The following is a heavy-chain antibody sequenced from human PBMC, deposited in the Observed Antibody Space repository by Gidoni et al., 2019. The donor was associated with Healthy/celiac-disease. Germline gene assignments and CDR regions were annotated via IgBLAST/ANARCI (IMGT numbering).Heavy chain of an antibody. CDR3: ARDLESGGRSASGY. J-gene: IGHJ4*02. V-gene: IGHV3-33*01. CDR2: IWYDGSNK. D-gene: IGHD1-26*01. CDR1: GFPFSSYG. Sequence: QVRLVESGGGVVQPGRSLLPSRAPSGFPFSSYGLHWVRQAPGKGLEWVAVIWYDGSNKYYADSVKGRFTIYRDNSKTTLYLQINSLRAEYTAVYYCARDLESGGRSASGYWGQGTLVTVSS.